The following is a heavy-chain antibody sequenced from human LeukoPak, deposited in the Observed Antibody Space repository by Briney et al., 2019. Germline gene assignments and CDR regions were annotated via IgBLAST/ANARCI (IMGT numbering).Heavy chain of an antibody. V-gene: IGHV3-23*01. CDR3: AKEYSDILTGYPDS. Sequence: PGRSLRLSCVASKFTFSAYGKHWVRQAPGKGLEWVSSISASGSSPYYADSVEGRFTISRDNSKNTLYLQMNSLRAEEMAVYYCAKEYSDILTGYPDSWGPGTLVTVSS. J-gene: IGHJ4*02. CDR1: KFTFSAYG. CDR2: ISASGSSP. D-gene: IGHD3-9*01.